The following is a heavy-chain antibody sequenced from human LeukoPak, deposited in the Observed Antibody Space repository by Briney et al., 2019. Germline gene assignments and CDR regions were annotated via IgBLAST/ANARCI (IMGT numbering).Heavy chain of an antibody. Sequence: TLSLTCTVSAGSINSGGYFWTWVRQHPGEGLEWIGYIWNSGNSYYNPSLSSRVIISADSSKSTFSLKLSSVTAADTAVYYCARYHCGSTYCPGVDFYGQGTLVTVSS. CDR2: IWNSGNS. D-gene: IGHD2-2*01. CDR1: AGSINSGGYF. V-gene: IGHV4-31*03. CDR3: ARYHCGSTYCPGVDF. J-gene: IGHJ4*02.